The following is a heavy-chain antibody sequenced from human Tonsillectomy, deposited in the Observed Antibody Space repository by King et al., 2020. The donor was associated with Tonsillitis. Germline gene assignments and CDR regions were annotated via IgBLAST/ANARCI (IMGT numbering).Heavy chain of an antibody. Sequence: VQLVESGGVVVQPGGSLRLSCAASGFTFDDYAMHWVRQAPGKGLEWVSLISWDGGSTYYADSVKGRFTISRDNSKNSLYLQMNSLRAEDTALYYCAKDTGRAAGHPTFGMDVWGQEPTVTVSS. D-gene: IGHD6-13*01. CDR2: ISWDGGST. V-gene: IGHV3-43D*03. CDR1: GFTFDDYA. J-gene: IGHJ6*02. CDR3: AKDTGRAAGHPTFGMDV.